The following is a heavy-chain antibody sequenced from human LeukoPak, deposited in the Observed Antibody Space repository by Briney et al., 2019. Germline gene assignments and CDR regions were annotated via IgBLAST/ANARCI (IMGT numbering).Heavy chain of an antibody. CDR2: INHSGST. CDR1: GGSFSGYY. V-gene: IGHV4-34*01. J-gene: IGHJ4*02. CDR3: ARRFRQQLPKDY. Sequence: SETLSLTCAVYGGSFSGYYWSWIRQPPGKGLEWIGEINHSGSTNYNPSLKSRVTISVDTSKNQFSLKLSSVTAADTAVYYCARRFRQQLPKDYWGQGTLVTVSS. D-gene: IGHD6-13*01.